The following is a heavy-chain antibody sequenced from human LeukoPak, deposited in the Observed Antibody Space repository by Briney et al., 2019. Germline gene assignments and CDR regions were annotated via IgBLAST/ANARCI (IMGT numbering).Heavy chain of an antibody. J-gene: IGHJ4*02. Sequence: GGSLRLSCAASGFTFSSYGMHWVRQAPGKGLEWVAVISYDGSNKYYADSVKGRSTISRDNSKNTLYLQMNSLRAEDTAVYYCATPIAAAVIDYWGQGTLVTVSS. D-gene: IGHD6-13*01. V-gene: IGHV3-30*03. CDR2: ISYDGSNK. CDR3: ATPIAAAVIDY. CDR1: GFTFSSYG.